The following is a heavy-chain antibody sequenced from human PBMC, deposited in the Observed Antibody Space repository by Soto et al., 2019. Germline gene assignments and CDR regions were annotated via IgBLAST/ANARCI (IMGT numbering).Heavy chain of an antibody. V-gene: IGHV4-59*01. CDR1: GGSISSYY. CDR3: ARESRTRGATRKPTGYSSGWYDY. CDR2: IYYSGST. D-gene: IGHD6-19*01. J-gene: IGHJ4*02. Sequence: QVQLQESGPGLVKPSETLSLTCTVSGGSISSYYWSWIRQPPGKGLEWIGYIYYSGSTNYNPSLKSRVTISVDTSKNQFALKLSSVTAADTAVYYCARESRTRGATRKPTGYSSGWYDYWGQGTLVTVSS.